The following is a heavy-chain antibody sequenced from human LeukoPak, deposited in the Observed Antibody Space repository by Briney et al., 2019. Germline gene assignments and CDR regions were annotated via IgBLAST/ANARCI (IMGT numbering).Heavy chain of an antibody. D-gene: IGHD2-21*02. CDR2: INPNSGGT. V-gene: IGHV1-2*02. CDR1: GYTFTGYY. CDR3: ARDPLAYCAGDCYHRFFDY. Sequence: ASVKVSCKASGYTFTGYYMHWVRQAPGQGLEWMGWINPNSGGTNYAQKFQGRVTMTRDTPISTAYMELSRLRSDDTAVYYCARDPLAYCAGDCYHRFFDYWGQGTLVTVSS. J-gene: IGHJ4*02.